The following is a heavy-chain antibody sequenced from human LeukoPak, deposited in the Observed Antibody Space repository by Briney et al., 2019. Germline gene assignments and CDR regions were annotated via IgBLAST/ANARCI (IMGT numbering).Heavy chain of an antibody. V-gene: IGHV4-4*07. Sequence: KPSETLSLTCTVSGGSISSYYWSWIRQAAGKGLEYIGRIYNSGNINYNPSLKSRVTMSVDTSKNQFSLKLTSVTAADTALYFCAREGQWLVRNWFDPWGQGILVTVSS. CDR2: IYNSGNI. J-gene: IGHJ5*02. D-gene: IGHD6-19*01. CDR3: AREGQWLVRNWFDP. CDR1: GGSISSYY.